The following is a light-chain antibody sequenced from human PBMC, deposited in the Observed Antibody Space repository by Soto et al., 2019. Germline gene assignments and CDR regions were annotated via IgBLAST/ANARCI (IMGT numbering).Light chain of an antibody. V-gene: IGLV1-51*01. CDR2: DND. CDR3: GTWDSSLSAWV. CDR1: SSNIGKSY. Sequence: QSVLTQPPSVSAAPGQEVTISCSGSSSNIGKSYVSWYRQIPGTAPKLLIYDNDKRPSGIPDRFSGSKSGTSATLGITGLQTGDEAVYYCGTWDSSLSAWVFGGGTQLTVL. J-gene: IGLJ3*02.